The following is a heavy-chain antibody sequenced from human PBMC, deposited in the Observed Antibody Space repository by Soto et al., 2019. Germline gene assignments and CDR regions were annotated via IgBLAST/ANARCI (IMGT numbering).Heavy chain of an antibody. CDR2: INTDGSVA. Sequence: HPGGSLRLSCAASGLTFRSYWMHWVRQAPGKGLVWVSRINTDGSVAIYVDSVKGRFTISRDNAKNTLYLHMNSLRAEDTAVYYCARENAYGDPNSFDYWGQGTLVTVSS. CDR3: ARENAYGDPNSFDY. D-gene: IGHD4-17*01. CDR1: GLTFRSYW. V-gene: IGHV3-74*01. J-gene: IGHJ4*02.